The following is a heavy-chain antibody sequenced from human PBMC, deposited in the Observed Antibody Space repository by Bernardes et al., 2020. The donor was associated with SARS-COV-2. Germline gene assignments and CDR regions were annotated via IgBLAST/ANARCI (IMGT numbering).Heavy chain of an antibody. CDR3: AKSAFPGDNDFWSGYPFDS. Sequence: GGSLRLSCAASGFTFNNYAVSWVRQAPGKGLEWVSGVSASGDSRFHTDSVMGRFTVSRDNSKSTLYLQMNSLRAEDTAVYYCAKSAFPGDNDFWSGYPFDSWGQGTLVTVSS. V-gene: IGHV3-23*01. J-gene: IGHJ4*02. D-gene: IGHD3-3*01. CDR1: GFTFNNYA. CDR2: VSASGDSR.